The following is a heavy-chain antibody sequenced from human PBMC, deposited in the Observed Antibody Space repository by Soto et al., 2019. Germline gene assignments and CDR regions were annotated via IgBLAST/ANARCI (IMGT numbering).Heavy chain of an antibody. CDR1: GYTFTGYY. Sequence: ASVKVSFKASGYTFTGYYMHWVRQAPGQGLEWMGWINPNSGGTNYAQKFQGWVTMTRDTSISTAYMELSRLRSDDTAVYYCARTALSKYYYDSSGPRDYGMDVWGQGTTVTVSS. D-gene: IGHD3-22*01. CDR2: INPNSGGT. J-gene: IGHJ6*02. V-gene: IGHV1-2*04. CDR3: ARTALSKYYYDSSGPRDYGMDV.